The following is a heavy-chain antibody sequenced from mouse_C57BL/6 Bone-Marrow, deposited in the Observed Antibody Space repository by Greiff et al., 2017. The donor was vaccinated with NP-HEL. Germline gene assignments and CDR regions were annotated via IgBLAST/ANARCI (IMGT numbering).Heavy chain of an antibody. CDR2: IYPGDGDT. J-gene: IGHJ2*01. V-gene: IGHV1-82*01. CDR3: ARFYGNYVGGY. Sequence: VQRVESGPELVKPGASVKISCKASGYAFSSSWMNWVKQRPGKGLEWIGRIYPGDGDTNYNGKFKGKATLTADKSSSTAYMQLSSLTSEDSAVYFCARFYGNYVGGYWGQGTTLTVSS. CDR1: GYAFSSSW. D-gene: IGHD2-1*01.